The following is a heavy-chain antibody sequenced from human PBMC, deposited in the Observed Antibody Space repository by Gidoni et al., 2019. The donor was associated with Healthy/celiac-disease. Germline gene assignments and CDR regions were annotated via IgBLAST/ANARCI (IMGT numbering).Heavy chain of an antibody. CDR2: ST. CDR3: RVYGGYYKSSDY. Sequence: STYYNPSLKSRVTISVDTSKNQFSLKLSSVTAADTAVYYCRVYGGYYKSSDYWGQGTLVTVSS. D-gene: IGHD3-22*01. J-gene: IGHJ4*02. V-gene: IGHV4-39*01.